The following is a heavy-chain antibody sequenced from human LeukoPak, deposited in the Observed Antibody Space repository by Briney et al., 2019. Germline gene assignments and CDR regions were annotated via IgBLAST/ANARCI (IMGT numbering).Heavy chain of an antibody. CDR3: VRDPISSSWYWVYGDTNWFDP. Sequence: GGSLRLSCAASGFTFDDYAMHWVRQAPGKGLEWVSGIGWNSGNIGYEDSVRGRFTISRDNAKNALHLQMNSLRVEDTAVYYCVRDPISSSWYWVYGDTNWFDPWGQGTLVTVSS. D-gene: IGHD6-13*01. J-gene: IGHJ5*02. CDR2: IGWNSGNI. V-gene: IGHV3-9*01. CDR1: GFTFDDYA.